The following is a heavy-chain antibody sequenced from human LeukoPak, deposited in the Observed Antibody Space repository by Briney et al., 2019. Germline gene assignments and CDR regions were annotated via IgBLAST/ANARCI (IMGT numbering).Heavy chain of an antibody. J-gene: IGHJ4*02. Sequence: PGGSLRLSCAASGFTFSSYAMHWVRQAPGKGLEYVSDISSNGGSTYYANSVKGRFTTSRDNSKNTLYLQMGSLRTEDMAVYYCARGGTYTYGSPFGYWGQGTLVTVSS. CDR1: GFTFSSYA. V-gene: IGHV3-64*01. CDR2: ISSNGGST. CDR3: ARGGTYTYGSPFGY. D-gene: IGHD5-18*01.